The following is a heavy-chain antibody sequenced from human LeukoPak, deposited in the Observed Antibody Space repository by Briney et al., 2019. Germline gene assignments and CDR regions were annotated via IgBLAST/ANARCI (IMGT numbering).Heavy chain of an antibody. D-gene: IGHD6-19*01. Sequence: GGSLRLSCGASGITFNNAWMTWVRQAPGKGLEWVGRIKSKTDGGTTDYAAPVKGRFTISRDDSKNMLYLQMNSLKTEDTAVYYCATERHTSGWYDASDIWGQGTMVIVSS. V-gene: IGHV3-15*01. CDR3: ATERHTSGWYDASDI. CDR2: IKSKTDGGTT. J-gene: IGHJ3*02. CDR1: GITFNNAW.